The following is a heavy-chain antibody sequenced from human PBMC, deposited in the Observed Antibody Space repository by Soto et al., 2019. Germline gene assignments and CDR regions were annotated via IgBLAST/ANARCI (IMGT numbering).Heavy chain of an antibody. J-gene: IGHJ4*02. CDR1: GFTFSSYG. Sequence: GGSLRLSCAASGFTFSSYGMSWVRQAPGKGLEWVSAISGRGSSTYYADSVKGRFTISRDNSKNTLYLQMNRLRTEDTAVYYCAKDITYDSSAYNYWGQGTLVTVSS. CDR2: ISGRGSST. CDR3: AKDITYDSSAYNY. D-gene: IGHD3-22*01. V-gene: IGHV3-23*01.